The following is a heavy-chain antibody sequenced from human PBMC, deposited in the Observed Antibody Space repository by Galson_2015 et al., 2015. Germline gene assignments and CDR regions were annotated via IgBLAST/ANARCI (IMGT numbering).Heavy chain of an antibody. Sequence: SLRLSCAASGFTFSSYWMSWVRQAPGKGLEWVANIKQDGSGKYYVDSVKGRFTISRDNAKNSLYLQMNSLRAEDTAVYYCARDLVDCSSTSCYGPFDYWGQGTLVTVSS. V-gene: IGHV3-7*01. D-gene: IGHD2-2*01. J-gene: IGHJ4*02. CDR3: ARDLVDCSSTSCYGPFDY. CDR1: GFTFSSYW. CDR2: IKQDGSGK.